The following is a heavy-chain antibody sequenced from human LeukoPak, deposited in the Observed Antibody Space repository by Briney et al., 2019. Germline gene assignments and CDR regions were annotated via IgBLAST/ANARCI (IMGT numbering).Heavy chain of an antibody. J-gene: IGHJ6*02. D-gene: IGHD1-14*01. CDR2: IGGSGGST. V-gene: IGHV3-23*01. CDR3: AEAPYAISEIASYYYYGMDV. Sequence: SGGSLRLSCAASGFTFSSYAMSWVRQAPGKGLEWVSAIGGSGGSTYYADSVKGRFTISRDNSKNTLYLQMNSLRAEDTAVYYCAEAPYAISEIASYYYYGMDVWGQGTTVTVSS. CDR1: GFTFSSYA.